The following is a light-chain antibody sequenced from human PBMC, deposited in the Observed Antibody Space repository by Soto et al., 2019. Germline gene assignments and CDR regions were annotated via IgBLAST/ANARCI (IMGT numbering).Light chain of an antibody. J-gene: IGKJ2*02. CDR3: QQYGKSPGT. CDR1: QSVRSSY. V-gene: IGKV3-20*01. Sequence: EIVLTQSPGTLSLSPGEGATLPCRASQSVRSSYLAWYQQKPGQAPRLLIYGASTRATGIPDRFSGSGSGTDFTLTISRLEPEDFAVYHCQQYGKSPGTFGQGTKLEIK. CDR2: GAS.